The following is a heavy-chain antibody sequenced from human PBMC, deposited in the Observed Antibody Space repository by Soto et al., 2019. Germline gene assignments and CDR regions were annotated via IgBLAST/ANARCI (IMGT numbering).Heavy chain of an antibody. CDR2: ITWNSRVL. J-gene: IGHJ4*02. CDR3: AKGRYDFWSPYYFDS. CDR1: GLNFDDFA. D-gene: IGHD3-3*01. V-gene: IGHV3-9*01. Sequence: GGSLRLSCVGTGLNFDDFAMHWVRQAPGKGLEWVSGITWNSRVLAYADSVKGRFTISRDDARNSLYLQMDSLRDEDTALYYCAKGRYDFWSPYYFDSWGQGTLVTVSS.